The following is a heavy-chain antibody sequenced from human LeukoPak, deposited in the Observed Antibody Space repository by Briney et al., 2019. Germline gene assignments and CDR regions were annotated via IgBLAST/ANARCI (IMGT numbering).Heavy chain of an antibody. Sequence: PGGSLRLSCAASGFTVSSNYMSWVRQAPGKGLEWVSVIYSGGSTYYADSVKGRFTISRDNSKSTLYLQMNSLRAEDTAVYYCARTTVTTTFFDYWGQGTLVTVSS. CDR3: ARTTVTTTFFDY. V-gene: IGHV3-53*01. CDR2: IYSGGST. D-gene: IGHD4-17*01. CDR1: GFTVSSNY. J-gene: IGHJ4*02.